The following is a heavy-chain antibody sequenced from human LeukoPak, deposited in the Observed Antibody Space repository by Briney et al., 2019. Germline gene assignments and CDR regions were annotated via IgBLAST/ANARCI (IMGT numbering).Heavy chain of an antibody. CDR1: GGTFSSYA. V-gene: IGHV1-69*04. Sequence: ASVKVSCKASGGTFSSYAISWVRQAPGQGLEWMGRIIPILGIANYAQKFQGRVTIAADKSTSTAYMELSSLRSEDTAVYYCARVRHFWSGYYSQMGENWFDPWGQGTLVTVSS. CDR3: ARVRHFWSGYYSQMGENWFDP. D-gene: IGHD3-3*02. CDR2: IIPILGIA. J-gene: IGHJ5*02.